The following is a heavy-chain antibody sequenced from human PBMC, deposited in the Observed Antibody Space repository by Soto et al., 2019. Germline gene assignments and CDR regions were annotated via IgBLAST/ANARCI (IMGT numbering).Heavy chain of an antibody. V-gene: IGHV4-34*01. CDR2: INHSGST. Sequence: SETLSLTCAVYGGSFSGYYWSWIRQPPGKGLEWIGEINHSGSTNYNPSLKSRVTISVDTSKNQFSLKLSSVTAADTAVYYCARGLRRLQHWGQGTLVTVSS. J-gene: IGHJ1*01. CDR1: GGSFSGYY. CDR3: ARGLRRLQH. D-gene: IGHD6-25*01.